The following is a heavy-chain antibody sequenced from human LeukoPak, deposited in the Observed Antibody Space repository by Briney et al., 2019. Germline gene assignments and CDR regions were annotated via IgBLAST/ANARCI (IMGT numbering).Heavy chain of an antibody. V-gene: IGHV3-30*02. CDR3: AKDYGDSDV. Sequence: PGGSLRLSSAASGFSFSTYDMHWVRQAPGKGLEWVAFIRYDGSNKYYADSVKGRFTISRDNSKNTLYLQMNSLRAEDTAVYYCAKDYGDSDVWGKGTTVTVSS. CDR1: GFSFSTYD. CDR2: IRYDGSNK. D-gene: IGHD4-17*01. J-gene: IGHJ6*04.